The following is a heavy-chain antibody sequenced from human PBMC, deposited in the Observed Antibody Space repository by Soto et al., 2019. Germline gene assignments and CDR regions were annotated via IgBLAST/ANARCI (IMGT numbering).Heavy chain of an antibody. J-gene: IGHJ4*02. CDR2: ISYTGTT. D-gene: IGHD2-15*01. CDR3: ARLVVVAPVANV. CDR1: FSSFRSNSYH. V-gene: IGHV4-39*01. Sequence: SETLALASRVSFSSFRSNSYHWGWIRQPPGKGLEWIGSISYTGTTYYSPSLKSRVTISADTSKKQFSLKLDSATAADTAVYYCARLVVVAPVANVWGQGTLVTVSS.